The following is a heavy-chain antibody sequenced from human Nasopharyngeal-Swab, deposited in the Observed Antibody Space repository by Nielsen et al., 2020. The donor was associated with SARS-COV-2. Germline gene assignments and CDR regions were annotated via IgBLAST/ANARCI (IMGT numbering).Heavy chain of an antibody. CDR3: AREKSIDEVRVTATPYYFDY. CDR2: ISYDGSNK. CDR1: GFTFSSYG. D-gene: IGHD2-21*02. J-gene: IGHJ4*02. V-gene: IGHV3-30*03. Sequence: GGSLRLSCAASGFTFSSYGMHWVRQAPGKGLEWVAVISYDGSNKYYADSVKGRFTISRDNSKNTLYLQMNSLRAEDTAVYYCAREKSIDEVRVTATPYYFDYWGQGTLVTVSS.